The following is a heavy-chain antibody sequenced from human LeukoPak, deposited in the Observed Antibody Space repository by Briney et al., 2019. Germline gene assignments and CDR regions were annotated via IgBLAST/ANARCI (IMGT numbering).Heavy chain of an antibody. CDR2: IYPSDSDT. Sequence: GESLKLSCKASGYSFTNYWIGWVRQMPGKGLERLGIIYPSDSDTRYSPSFQGQVTISADKSISTAYLQWSSLKASDSAMYYCARQHRADCWGQGTLVTVSS. V-gene: IGHV5-51*01. J-gene: IGHJ4*02. CDR1: GYSFTNYW. CDR3: ARQHRADC.